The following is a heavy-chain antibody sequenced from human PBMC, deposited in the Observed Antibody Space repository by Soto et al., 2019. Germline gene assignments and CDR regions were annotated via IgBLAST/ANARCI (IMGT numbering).Heavy chain of an antibody. D-gene: IGHD6-19*01. CDR1: GASFSRDS. CDR2: ISTGDT. CDR3: ARDTVGWSFDF. V-gene: IGHV4-4*07. Sequence: PSESLSLTCTVSGASFSRDSWSWMRQPAGKALEWIGRISTGDTIYNPSLNSRVIMSLGTSNNQFSLHLRSVTAADTAVYYCARDTVGWSFDFWGQGTLVTVSS. J-gene: IGHJ4*02.